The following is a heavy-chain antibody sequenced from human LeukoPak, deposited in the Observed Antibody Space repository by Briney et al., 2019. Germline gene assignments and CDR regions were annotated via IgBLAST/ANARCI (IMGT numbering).Heavy chain of an antibody. CDR2: IYYSGST. Sequence: SETLSLTCTVSGGSISSRTYYWGWIRQPPGKGLEWIGTIYYSGSTYYNPSLKSRVTISVDTSKNQFSLKLSSVTAADTAVYYCARDYFDSSGYYGRGGYYYMDVWGKGTTVTVSS. J-gene: IGHJ6*03. CDR3: ARDYFDSSGYYGRGGYYYMDV. CDR1: GGSISSRTYY. V-gene: IGHV4-39*07. D-gene: IGHD3-22*01.